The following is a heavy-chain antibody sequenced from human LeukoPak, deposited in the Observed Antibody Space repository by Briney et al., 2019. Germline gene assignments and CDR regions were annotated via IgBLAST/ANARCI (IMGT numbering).Heavy chain of an antibody. CDR1: GFTVSSNY. D-gene: IGHD2-21*02. V-gene: IGHV3-66*01. Sequence: GGSLRLSCAASGFTVSSNYMSWVRQAPGKGLEWVLVIYSGGSTYYADSVKGRFTISRDNSKNTLYLQMNSLRAEDTAVYYCARDPSLTYCGGDCHADWGQGTLVTVSS. CDR2: IYSGGST. CDR3: ARDPSLTYCGGDCHAD. J-gene: IGHJ4*02.